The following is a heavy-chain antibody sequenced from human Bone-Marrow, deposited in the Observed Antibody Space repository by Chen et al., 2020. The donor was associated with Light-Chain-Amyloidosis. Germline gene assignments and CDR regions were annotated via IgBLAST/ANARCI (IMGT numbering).Heavy chain of an antibody. Sequence: YWIGWGRQMPGQGLEWMGVIYPDDSDARYCPSFEGQVTIXADXSXXXXXXXXXXXXXXXTAMYYCARRRDGYNFDYWGQGTLV. J-gene: IGHJ4*02. CDR2: IYPDDSDA. D-gene: IGHD2-21*01. CDR3: ARRRDGYNFDY. CDR1: YW. V-gene: IGHV5-51*01.